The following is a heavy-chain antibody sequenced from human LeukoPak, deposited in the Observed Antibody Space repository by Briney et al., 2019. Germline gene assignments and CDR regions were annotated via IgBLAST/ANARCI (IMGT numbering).Heavy chain of an antibody. D-gene: IGHD6-19*01. J-gene: IGHJ3*01. CDR3: ARHFSSGWPLEALDV. V-gene: IGHV1-18*01. CDR1: GYTFTNYA. CDR2: ISAYNGNT. Sequence: GASVKVSCKASGYTFTNYAFSWVRQAPGQGLEWMGWISAYNGNTNYAQKLQGRVTMTTDTSTNTAYMELRSLRFDDTDVYYCARHFSSGWPLEALDVWGQGTLVTVSS.